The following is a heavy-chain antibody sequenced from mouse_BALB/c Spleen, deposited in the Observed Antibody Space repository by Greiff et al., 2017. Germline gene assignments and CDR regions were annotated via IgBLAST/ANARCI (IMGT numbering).Heavy chain of an antibody. D-gene: IGHD2-3*01. CDR3: APIYDGYPSFDD. J-gene: IGHJ2*01. CDR1: GFNIKDTY. Sequence: VQLQQSGAELVKPGASVKLSCTASGFNIKDTYMHWVKQRPEQGLEWIGRIDPANGNTKYDPKFQGKATITADTSSNTAYLQLSSLTSEDTAVYYCAPIYDGYPSFDDWGQGTTLTVSS. V-gene: IGHV14-3*02. CDR2: IDPANGNT.